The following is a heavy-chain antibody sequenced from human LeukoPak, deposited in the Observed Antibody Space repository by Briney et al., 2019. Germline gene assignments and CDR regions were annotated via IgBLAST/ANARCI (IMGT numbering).Heavy chain of an antibody. D-gene: IGHD3-16*01. J-gene: IGHJ6*02. V-gene: IGHV1-2*02. CDR2: INSNSGGT. Sequence: ASVKVSRKASGDTSSTYYTHWVRQAPGQGLEWMGWINSNSGGTKYVQKFQGRVTMTRDTSISTAYMELSRLTSDDTAVYYCARVGGRIGAYYAMDVWGQGTTVTVSS. CDR1: GDTSSTYY. CDR3: ARVGGRIGAYYAMDV.